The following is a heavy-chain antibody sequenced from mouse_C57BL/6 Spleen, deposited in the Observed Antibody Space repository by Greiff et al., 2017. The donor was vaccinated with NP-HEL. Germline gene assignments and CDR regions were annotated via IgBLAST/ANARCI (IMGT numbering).Heavy chain of an antibody. CDR3: ARRDRYAMDY. CDR1: GYTFTDYY. CDR2: IYPGSGNT. V-gene: IGHV1-76*01. J-gene: IGHJ4*01. Sequence: VKLMESGAELVRPGASVKLSCKASGYTFTDYYINWVKQRPGQGLEWIARIYPGSGNTYYNEKFKGKATLTAEKSSSTAYMQLSSLTSEDSAVYFCARRDRYAMDYWGQGTSVTVSS.